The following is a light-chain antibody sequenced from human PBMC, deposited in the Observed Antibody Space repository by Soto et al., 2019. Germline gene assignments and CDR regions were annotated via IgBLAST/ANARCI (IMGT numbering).Light chain of an antibody. CDR2: AAS. CDR1: QGFSTW. Sequence: DIQMTQSPSSVSASVGDRVTITCRASQGFSTWLAWYQQKPGKAPKLLIYAASSLQSGVPSRFGGSGSGTSFTLTISSLQPEDFATYYCQQLLSYPITFGQGTRLEI. CDR3: QQLLSYPIT. V-gene: IGKV1D-12*01. J-gene: IGKJ5*01.